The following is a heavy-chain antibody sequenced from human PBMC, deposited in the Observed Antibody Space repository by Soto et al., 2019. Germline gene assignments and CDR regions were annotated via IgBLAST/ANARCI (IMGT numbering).Heavy chain of an antibody. CDR2: INHSGST. J-gene: IGHJ4*02. D-gene: IGHD3-10*01. CDR1: GGSFSGYY. V-gene: IGHV4-34*01. CDR3: ASTYYYGSGSYYVQG. Sequence: SETLSLTCAVYGGSFSGYYWIWIRQPPGKGLEWIGEINHSGSTNYNPSLKSRVTISVDTSKNQFSLKLSSVTAADTAVYYCASTYYYGSGSYYVQGWGQGTLVTVSS.